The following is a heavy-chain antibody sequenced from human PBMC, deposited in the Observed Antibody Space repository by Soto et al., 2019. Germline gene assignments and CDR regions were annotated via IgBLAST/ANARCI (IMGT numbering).Heavy chain of an antibody. CDR1: GYTFTGYY. CDR3: ARARWAGTSDAFDI. V-gene: IGHV1-2*02. D-gene: IGHD6-19*01. Sequence: ASVKVSCKASGYTFTGYYIHWVRRAPGQGLEWMGWINPNNGATNYAQRFQGRITMTSDTSISTAYMALSRLRSDDTAVSYCARARWAGTSDAFDIWGQGTMVTVSS. CDR2: INPNNGAT. J-gene: IGHJ3*02.